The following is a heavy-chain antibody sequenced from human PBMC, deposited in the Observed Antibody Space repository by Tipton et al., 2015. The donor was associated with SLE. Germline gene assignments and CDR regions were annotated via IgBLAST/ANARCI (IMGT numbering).Heavy chain of an antibody. CDR2: IYYSGST. D-gene: IGHD2-21*01. V-gene: IGHV4-59*06. Sequence: LSLTCTVSGGSISSYYWSWIRQTPGKGLEWNGYIYYSGSTYYNPSLESRVTISVDTSNNQFSLKLTSVTAADAALSYCAKVMCPVQAFDIWGQGTMVTVSS. CDR3: AKVMCPVQAFDI. CDR1: GGSISSYY. J-gene: IGHJ3*02.